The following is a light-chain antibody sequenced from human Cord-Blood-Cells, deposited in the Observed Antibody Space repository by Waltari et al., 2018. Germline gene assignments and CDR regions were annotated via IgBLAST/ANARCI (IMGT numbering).Light chain of an antibody. Sequence: EIVMTQSPSTLSVSPGERATLSCRASQRVSSNLAWYQQKPVQAPRLLIYGTATRATVIPARFRGSGSGTEFTLTISSLQSEDFAVYYCQQYNNWPPWTFGHGTKVEIK. CDR3: QQYNNWPPWT. CDR1: QRVSSN. J-gene: IGKJ1*01. CDR2: GTA. V-gene: IGKV3-15*01.